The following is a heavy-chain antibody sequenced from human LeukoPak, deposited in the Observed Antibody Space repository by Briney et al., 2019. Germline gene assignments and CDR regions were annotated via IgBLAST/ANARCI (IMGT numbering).Heavy chain of an antibody. D-gene: IGHD3-16*01. J-gene: IGHJ4*02. Sequence: GGSLRLSCTASGFTFGDYAMSWVRQAPGKGLEWVGFIRSKAYGGTTEYAASVKGRFTISRDDSKSIAYLQMNSLKTEDTAVYYCTRGPSETMIFDYWGQGTLVTVSS. CDR3: TRGPSETMIFDY. V-gene: IGHV3-49*04. CDR2: IRSKAYGGTT. CDR1: GFTFGDYA.